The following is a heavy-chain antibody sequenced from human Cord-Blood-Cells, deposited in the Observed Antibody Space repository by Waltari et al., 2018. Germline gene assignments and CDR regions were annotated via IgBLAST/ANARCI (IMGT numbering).Heavy chain of an antibody. CDR2: INHSGST. CDR1: GGSFSGSY. V-gene: IGHV4-34*01. J-gene: IGHJ3*02. D-gene: IGHD6-6*01. CDR3: ARDLAARYAFDI. Sequence: QVQLQQWGAGLLKPSETLSLTCAVYGGSFSGSYCIWIRQPPGKGLEWIGEINHSGSTNYNPSLKSRVTISVDTSKNQFSLKLSSVTAADTAVYYCARDLAARYAFDIWGQGTMVTVSS.